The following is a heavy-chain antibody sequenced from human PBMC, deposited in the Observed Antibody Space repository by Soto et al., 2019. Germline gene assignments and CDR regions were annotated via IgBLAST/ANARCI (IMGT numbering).Heavy chain of an antibody. Sequence: PGGSLRLSCAASGFTFSNYAMSWVRQAPGKGLEWVSGISGSGGSTYYADSVKGRFTISRDNSKNTLSLQMNSLRAEDTAVYYCAKDNARYCYGDCYSSAEYFQHWGQGTLVTVS. J-gene: IGHJ1*01. D-gene: IGHD2-21*01. V-gene: IGHV3-23*01. CDR2: ISGSGGST. CDR3: AKDNARYCYGDCYSSAEYFQH. CDR1: GFTFSNYA.